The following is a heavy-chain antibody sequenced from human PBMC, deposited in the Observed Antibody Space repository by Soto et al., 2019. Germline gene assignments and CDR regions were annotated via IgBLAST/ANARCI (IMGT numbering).Heavy chain of an antibody. CDR3: ARGGYSTSSTWHWYFDL. J-gene: IGHJ2*01. CDR2: ISTYHGNV. V-gene: IGHV1-18*01. D-gene: IGHD2-21*01. Sequence: QVQLMQSGAEVKEPGASVKVACQASGYSFTTYGISWVRQAPGLGLEWMAWISTYHGNVKYADNLQGRVTVTTDTSTRTAYMELRSLRSDDTAIYYCARGGYSTSSTWHWYFDLWGRGTLLTVSS. CDR1: GYSFTTYG.